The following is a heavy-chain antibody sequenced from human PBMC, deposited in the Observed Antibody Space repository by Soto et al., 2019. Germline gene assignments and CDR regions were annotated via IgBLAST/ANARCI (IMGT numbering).Heavy chain of an antibody. CDR3: ARAEVVVRGVIHNWFDP. CDR1: GGSISSGDYY. J-gene: IGHJ5*02. D-gene: IGHD3-10*01. CDR2: IYYSGST. Sequence: QVQLQESGPGLVKPSQTLSLTCTVSGGSISSGDYYWSWIRQPPGKGLEWIGYIYYSGSTYYNPSLKSRVTTSVDTSKNQFSLKLSSVTAADTAVYYCARAEVVVRGVIHNWFDPWGQGTLVTVSS. V-gene: IGHV4-30-4*01.